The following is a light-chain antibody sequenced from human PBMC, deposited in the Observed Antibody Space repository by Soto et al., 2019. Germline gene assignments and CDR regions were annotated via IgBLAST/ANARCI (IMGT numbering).Light chain of an antibody. CDR3: SSYTGSSTQV. J-gene: IGLJ3*02. Sequence: QSALTQPASVSGSPGQSITICCTGTSSDVGGYNYVSWYQHHPGKAPKLMIYEVSNRPSGVSNRFSGSKSGNTASLTISGLQAEDEADYYCSSYTGSSTQVFGEGTKLTVL. V-gene: IGLV2-14*01. CDR1: SSDVGGYNY. CDR2: EVS.